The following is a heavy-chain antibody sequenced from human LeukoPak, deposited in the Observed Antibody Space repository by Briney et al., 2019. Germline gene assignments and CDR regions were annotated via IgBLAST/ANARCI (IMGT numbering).Heavy chain of an antibody. V-gene: IGHV4-59*08. CDR1: GGSISSYY. Sequence: SETLSLTCTVSGGSISSYYWSWIRQPPGKGLEWIGYIYYSGSTYYNPSLKSRVTISVDTPKNQFSLKLNSVTAADTAVYYCASLPSNDAFDIWGRGTMVTVSS. CDR2: IYYSGST. J-gene: IGHJ3*02. CDR3: ASLPSNDAFDI.